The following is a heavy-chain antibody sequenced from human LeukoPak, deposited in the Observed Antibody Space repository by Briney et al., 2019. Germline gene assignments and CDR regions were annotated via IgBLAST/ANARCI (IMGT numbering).Heavy chain of an antibody. CDR1: GGSISSYY. Sequence: SETLSLTCTVSGGSISSYYWSWIRQPPGKGLEWIGYIYYSGSTNYNPSLKSRVTISVDTSKNQFSLKLSSVTAADTAVYYCARDVIKYNWFDPWGQGTLVTVSS. D-gene: IGHD3-10*01. CDR2: IYYSGST. V-gene: IGHV4-59*01. J-gene: IGHJ5*02. CDR3: ARDVIKYNWFDP.